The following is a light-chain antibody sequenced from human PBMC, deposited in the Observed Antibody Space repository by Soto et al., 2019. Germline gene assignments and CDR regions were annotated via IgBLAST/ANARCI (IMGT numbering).Light chain of an antibody. CDR3: ETWNINTRI. J-gene: IGLJ2*01. Sequence: QPVLTQSSSASASLGSSVKLTCTLINGHSSYIIAWHQQQPGKAPRYLMKLERSGDYNKGSGVPDRFSGSSSGADRYLTISNLQSEDEADYYCETWNINTRIFGGGTKVTVL. V-gene: IGLV4-60*03. CDR2: LERSGDY. CDR1: NGHSSYI.